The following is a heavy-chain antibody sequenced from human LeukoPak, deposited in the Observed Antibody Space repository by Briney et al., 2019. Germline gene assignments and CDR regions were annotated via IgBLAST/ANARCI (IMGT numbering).Heavy chain of an antibody. D-gene: IGHD6-19*01. CDR3: TTDIAVAGTFFDY. CDR1: GFTLNNAL. CDR2: IKRETDVGTT. Sequence: GGSLRLSCAASGFTLNNALMSLVRPAPGKGLEWVGRIKRETDVGTTDYAAPVKGRFTISRDDSKSTLYLQMNSLKTEDTAVYYCTTDIAVAGTFFDYWGQGTLVTVSS. V-gene: IGHV3-15*01. J-gene: IGHJ4*02.